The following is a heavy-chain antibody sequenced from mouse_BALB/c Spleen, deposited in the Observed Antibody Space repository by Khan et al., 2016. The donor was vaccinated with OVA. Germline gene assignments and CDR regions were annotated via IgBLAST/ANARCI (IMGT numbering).Heavy chain of an antibody. J-gene: IGHJ2*01. V-gene: IGHV3-2*02. D-gene: IGHD1-1*01. CDR1: GYSITSGYA. CDR3: ARNNYYGYYFDY. Sequence: EVQLVESGPGLVKPSQSLSLTCTVTGYSITSGYAWNWIRQFPGNKLEWMGYISYSGFTNYNPSLKSRISITRDTSKNQFFLQLSSVTTEDTATYYCARNNYYGYYFDYWGQGTTLTVSS. CDR2: ISYSGFT.